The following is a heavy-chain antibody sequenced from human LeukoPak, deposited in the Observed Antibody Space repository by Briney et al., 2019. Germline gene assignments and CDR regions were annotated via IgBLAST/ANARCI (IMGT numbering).Heavy chain of an antibody. CDR2: IYTSGST. J-gene: IGHJ5*02. V-gene: IGHV4-4*09. Sequence: SETLSLTCSVSGGSISSYYWSWIQQPPGKGLEWIGDIYTSGSTNYNPSLKSRVTISVDTSKNQFSLKLSSLTAADSALYYCARLSGYCSSTSCYKWSWFDPWGQGTLVTVSS. CDR3: ARLSGYCSSTSCYKWSWFDP. CDR1: GGSISSYY. D-gene: IGHD2-2*02.